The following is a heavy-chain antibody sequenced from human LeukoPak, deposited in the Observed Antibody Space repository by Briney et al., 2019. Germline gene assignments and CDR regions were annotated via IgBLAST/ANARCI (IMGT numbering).Heavy chain of an antibody. V-gene: IGHV1-46*01. J-gene: IGHJ4*02. Sequence: ASVKVSCKASGYTFTSYYMHWVRQAPGQGLEWMGIINPSGGSTSYAQKFQGRVTVTRDTSTSTVYMELSSLRSEDTAVYYCARGGIVVVPAAYAFDYWGQGTLVTVSS. D-gene: IGHD2-2*01. CDR2: INPSGGST. CDR1: GYTFTSYY. CDR3: ARGGIVVVPAAYAFDY.